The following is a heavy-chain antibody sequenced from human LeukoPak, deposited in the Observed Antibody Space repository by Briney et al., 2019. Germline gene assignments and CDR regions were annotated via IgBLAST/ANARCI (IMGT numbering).Heavy chain of an antibody. Sequence: LESLSLTCAVYGGSFSGSYWSWIRHPPGKGLEWIGEINHSGSTNYNPSLKSRVTISVDTSKNQFSLKLSSVTAADTAVYYCARDISSSWYHYMDVWGKGTTVTVSS. CDR2: INHSGST. V-gene: IGHV4-34*01. D-gene: IGHD6-13*01. J-gene: IGHJ6*03. CDR1: GGSFSGSY. CDR3: ARDISSSWYHYMDV.